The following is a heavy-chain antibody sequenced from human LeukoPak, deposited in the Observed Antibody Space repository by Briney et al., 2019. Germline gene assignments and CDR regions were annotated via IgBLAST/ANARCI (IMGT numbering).Heavy chain of an antibody. Sequence: ASVKVSCKASGYTFTGYYMHWVRQAPGQGLEWMGWINPNSGGTNYAQKFQGRVTTTRDTSISTAYMELSRLRSDDTAVYYCARGGGIAARPGAYWGQGTLVTVSS. V-gene: IGHV1-2*02. CDR1: GYTFTGYY. J-gene: IGHJ4*02. D-gene: IGHD6-6*01. CDR2: INPNSGGT. CDR3: ARGGGIAARPGAY.